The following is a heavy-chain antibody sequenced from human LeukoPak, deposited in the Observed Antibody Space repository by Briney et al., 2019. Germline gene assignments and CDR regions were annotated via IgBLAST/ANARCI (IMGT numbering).Heavy chain of an antibody. Sequence: ASVKVSCKASGYTFTGYYVHWVRQARGQGLEWMGWLNPHNGATNYAQRFQGRVTMTRDTSINTAYMELSRLRSDDTAVYYCARARRRAFDIWGQGTMVTVSS. J-gene: IGHJ3*02. CDR2: LNPHNGAT. CDR3: ARARRRAFDI. CDR1: GYTFTGYY. V-gene: IGHV1-2*02. D-gene: IGHD6-6*01.